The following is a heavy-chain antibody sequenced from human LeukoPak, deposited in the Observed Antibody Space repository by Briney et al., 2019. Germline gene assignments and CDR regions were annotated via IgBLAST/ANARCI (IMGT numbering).Heavy chain of an antibody. D-gene: IGHD3-10*01. J-gene: IGHJ2*01. CDR2: INPNSGGT. CDR3: ARDPDGSGSYVSFDL. Sequence: ASVKVSCKASGYTFTGYHMHWVRQAPGQGLEWMGWINPNSGGTNYAQKFQGRVTMTRDTSISTAYMELSRLRSDDTAVYYCARDPDGSGSYVSFDLWGRGTLVTVSS. CDR1: GYTFTGYH. V-gene: IGHV1-2*02.